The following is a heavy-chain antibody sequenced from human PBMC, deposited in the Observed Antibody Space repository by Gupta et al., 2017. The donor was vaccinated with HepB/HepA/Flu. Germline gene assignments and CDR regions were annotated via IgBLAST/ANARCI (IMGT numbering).Heavy chain of an antibody. Sequence: EVQLVESGGGLVQLGGSLRLSCADSGFSFSNYWISWVRQAPGKGLEWVANIKQDGNEKWYVDSVKGRFTISRDNANNSLSLQMNSLRVEDTAVYYCARGGDWGSFDYWGQGILVTVSA. CDR3: ARGGDWGSFDY. CDR2: IKQDGNEK. V-gene: IGHV3-7*01. CDR1: GFSFSNYW. J-gene: IGHJ4*02. D-gene: IGHD7-27*01.